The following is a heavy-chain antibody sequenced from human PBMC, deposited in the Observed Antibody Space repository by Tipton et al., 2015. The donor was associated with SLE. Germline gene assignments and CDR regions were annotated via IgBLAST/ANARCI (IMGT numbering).Heavy chain of an antibody. J-gene: IGHJ6*02. CDR2: IRQDGNEK. V-gene: IGHV3-7*03. CDR1: GFTFSNYC. CDR3: ASSSFGVVIRYYGMDV. Sequence: SLRLSCAASGFTFSNYCMSWVRQSPGKGLEWVANIRQDGNEKYYVDSVKGRFTISRDNAKNSLYLQMNSLRAEDTAVYYCASSSFGVVIRYYGMDVWGQGTTVTVSS. D-gene: IGHD3-3*01.